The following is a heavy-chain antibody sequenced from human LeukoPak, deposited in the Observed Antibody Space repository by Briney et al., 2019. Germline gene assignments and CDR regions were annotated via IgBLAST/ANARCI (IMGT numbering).Heavy chain of an antibody. CDR1: GGSISSSSYY. CDR2: IYYSGST. D-gene: IGHD2-15*01. V-gene: IGHV4-39*07. Sequence: SETLSLTCTVSGGSISSSSYYWGWIRQPQGKGLEWIGSIYYSGSTYYNPSLKSRVTISVDTPKNQFSLKLSSVTAADTAVYYCARDRFQGYCSGGSCYSVWFDPWGQGTLVTVSS. J-gene: IGHJ5*02. CDR3: ARDRFQGYCSGGSCYSVWFDP.